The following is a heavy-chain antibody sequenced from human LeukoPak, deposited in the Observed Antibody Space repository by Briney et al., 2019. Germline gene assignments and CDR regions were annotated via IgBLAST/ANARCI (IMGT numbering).Heavy chain of an antibody. J-gene: IGHJ6*04. CDR2: ISSSGSTI. V-gene: IGHV3-48*04. D-gene: IGHD3-10*02. Sequence: GGSLRLSCAASGFTYNTYSMNWVRQAPGKGLEWVSYISSSGSTIYYADSVKSRFTISRDNAKNALYLQMNSLRAEDTGVYYCAELGITMIGGVWGKGTKVTICS. CDR1: GFTYNTYS. CDR3: AELGITMIGGV.